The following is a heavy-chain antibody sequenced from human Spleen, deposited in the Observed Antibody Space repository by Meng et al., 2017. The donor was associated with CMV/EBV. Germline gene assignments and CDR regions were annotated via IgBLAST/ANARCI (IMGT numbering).Heavy chain of an antibody. CDR3: EVFSRDGYNDLNY. V-gene: IGHV3-20*04. CDR1: GFTFDDYG. Sequence: GGSLRLSCAASGFTFDDYGMSWVRQAPGKGLEWVSGINCNGGSTGYADSVKGRFTISRDNAKNSLYLQMNSLRAEDTALYYCEVFSRDGYNDLNYWGQGTLVTVSS. J-gene: IGHJ4*02. D-gene: IGHD5-24*01. CDR2: INCNGGST.